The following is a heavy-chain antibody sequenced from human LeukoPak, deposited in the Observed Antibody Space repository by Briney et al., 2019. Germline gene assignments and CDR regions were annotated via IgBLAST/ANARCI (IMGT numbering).Heavy chain of an antibody. V-gene: IGHV3-48*04. D-gene: IGHD2-21*01. CDR2: ISSSSSTI. J-gene: IGHJ3*02. Sequence: PGGSLRLSCAASGFTFSSYSMNWVRQAPGKGLEWVSYISSSSSTIYYADSVKGRFTISRDNAKNSLYLQMNSLRAEDTAVYYCARDHYGGSARVPYAFDIWGQGTMVTVSP. CDR1: GFTFSSYS. CDR3: ARDHYGGSARVPYAFDI.